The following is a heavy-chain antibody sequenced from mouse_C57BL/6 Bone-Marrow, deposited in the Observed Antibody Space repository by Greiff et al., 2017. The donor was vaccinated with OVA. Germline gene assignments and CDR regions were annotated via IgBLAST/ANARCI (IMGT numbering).Heavy chain of an antibody. J-gene: IGHJ2*01. Sequence: QVQLKQPGAELVMPGASVKLSCKASGYTFTSYWMHWVKQRPGQGLEWIGEIDPSDSYTNYNQKFKGKSTLTVDKSSSTAYMQLSSLTSEDSAVYYCARDVFYDYDYYFDYWGQGTTLTVSS. V-gene: IGHV1-69*01. CDR3: ARDVFYDYDYYFDY. CDR1: GYTFTSYW. CDR2: IDPSDSYT. D-gene: IGHD2-4*01.